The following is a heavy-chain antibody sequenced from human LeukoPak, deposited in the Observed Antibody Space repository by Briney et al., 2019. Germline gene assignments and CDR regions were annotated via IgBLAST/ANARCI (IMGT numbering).Heavy chain of an antibody. CDR1: GGSISSYY. CDR3: ARAGYYDGPADGFDI. D-gene: IGHD3-3*01. Sequence: PSETLSLTCTVSGGSISSYYWGWIRQPAGKGLEWIGRIYSSGSTHYSPSLKSRITMSVDTSKNQFSLRLNSVTAADTAMYYCARAGYYDGPADGFDIWGQGTMVTVSS. J-gene: IGHJ3*02. V-gene: IGHV4-4*07. CDR2: IYSSGST.